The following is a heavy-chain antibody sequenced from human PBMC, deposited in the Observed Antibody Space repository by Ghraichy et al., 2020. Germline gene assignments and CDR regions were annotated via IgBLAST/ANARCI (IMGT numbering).Heavy chain of an antibody. CDR1: GFTFSSYW. V-gene: IGHV3-7*03. CDR2: IKQDGSEK. Sequence: GGSLRLSCAASGFTFSSYWMSWVRQAPGKGLEWVANIKQDGSEKYYVDSVKGRFTISRDNAKNSLYLQMNSLRAEDTAVYYCARDSRYYGSGSYPTYYYFDYWGQVTLVTVAS. J-gene: IGHJ4*02. CDR3: ARDSRYYGSGSYPTYYYFDY. D-gene: IGHD3-10*01.